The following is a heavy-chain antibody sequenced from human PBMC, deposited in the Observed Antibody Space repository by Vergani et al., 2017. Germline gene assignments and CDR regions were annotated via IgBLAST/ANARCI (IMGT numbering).Heavy chain of an antibody. CDR2: INPNSGGT. CDR3: ARDSTMVRGVIKVLDGMDV. Sequence: QVQLVQSGAEVKKPGASVKVSCKASGYTFTGYYMHWVRQAPGQGLEWMGWINPNSGGTNYAQTFQGRVTMTRATSISTAYMELGRLRSDDTAVYYWARDSTMVRGVIKVLDGMDVWGQGTTVTVSS. D-gene: IGHD3-10*01. J-gene: IGHJ6*02. CDR1: GYTFTGYY. V-gene: IGHV1-2*02.